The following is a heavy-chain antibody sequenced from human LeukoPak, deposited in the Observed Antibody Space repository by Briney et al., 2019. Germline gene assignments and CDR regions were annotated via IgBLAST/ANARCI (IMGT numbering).Heavy chain of an antibody. Sequence: GGSLRLSCAASGFIFDDYGMSWVRQAPGKGLEWVSGINWNGSITGYADSVKGRFTISRDNAKNSLYLQMNSLRAEDTAVYYYVRIAEEGSYYYYYYMDVWGKGTTVTVSS. J-gene: IGHJ6*03. D-gene: IGHD1-26*01. CDR1: GFIFDDYG. V-gene: IGHV3-20*04. CDR2: INWNGSIT. CDR3: VRIAEEGSYYYYYYMDV.